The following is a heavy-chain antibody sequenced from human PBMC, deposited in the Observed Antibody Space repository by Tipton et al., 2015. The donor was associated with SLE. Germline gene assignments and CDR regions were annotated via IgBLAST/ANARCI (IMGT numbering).Heavy chain of an antibody. J-gene: IGHJ4*02. CDR2: IYYSGST. Sequence: TLSLTCTVSGGSISSYYWSWIRQPPGKGLEWIGYIYYSGSTNYNPSLKSRVTISVDTSKNQFSLKLSSVTAADTAVYYCARAIRGSSGWYYGNYFDYWGQGNLVTVSS. D-gene: IGHD6-19*01. CDR1: GGSISSYY. V-gene: IGHV4-59*01. CDR3: ARAIRGSSGWYYGNYFDY.